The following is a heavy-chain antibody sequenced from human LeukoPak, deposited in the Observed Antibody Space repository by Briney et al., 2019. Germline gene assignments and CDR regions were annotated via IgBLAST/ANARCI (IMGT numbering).Heavy chain of an antibody. D-gene: IGHD2-15*01. Sequence: SETLSLTGTVSGYSISSGYYWGWIRQPPGEGLEWIGSIYHSGSTYSNPSLKSRVTISLGTSTNPFSLKLSSVTAADTAVYYCARAEDIVVVVAATPSYFDYWGQGTLVPVSS. CDR3: ARAEDIVVVVAATPSYFDY. J-gene: IGHJ4*02. CDR2: IYHSGST. CDR1: GYSISSGYY. V-gene: IGHV4-38-2*02.